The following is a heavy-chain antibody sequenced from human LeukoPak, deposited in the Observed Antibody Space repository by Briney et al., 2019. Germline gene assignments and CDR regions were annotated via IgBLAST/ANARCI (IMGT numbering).Heavy chain of an antibody. Sequence: GGSLRLSCAASGFTVSSNYMSWVRQAPGKGLEWVSVIYSGGSTYYADSVKGRFTISRDNAKNSLSLQMNSLRAEDTAMYYCARGSGHTIDYWGQGTLVTVSS. CDR2: IYSGGST. V-gene: IGHV3-53*01. CDR1: GFTVSSNY. D-gene: IGHD6-19*01. J-gene: IGHJ4*02. CDR3: ARGSGHTIDY.